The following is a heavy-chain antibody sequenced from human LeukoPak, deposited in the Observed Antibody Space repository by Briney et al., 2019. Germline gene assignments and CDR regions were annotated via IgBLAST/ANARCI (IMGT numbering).Heavy chain of an antibody. V-gene: IGHV3-33*01. Sequence: GRSLRLSCAASGFTFSNYGMHWVRQAPGKGLEWVAVIWYDGSNKYYADSVKGRFTISRDNSKNTLYLQMNSLRAEDTAVYYCARDIVVVPAAMPAYYYYGMDVWGQGTTVTVSS. J-gene: IGHJ6*02. CDR3: ARDIVVVPAAMPAYYYYGMDV. CDR1: GFTFSNYG. D-gene: IGHD2-2*01. CDR2: IWYDGSNK.